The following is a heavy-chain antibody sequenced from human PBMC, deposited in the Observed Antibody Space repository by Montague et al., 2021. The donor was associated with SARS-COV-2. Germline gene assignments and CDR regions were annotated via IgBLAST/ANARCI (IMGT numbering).Heavy chain of an antibody. D-gene: IGHD3-3*01. CDR3: ARGRLTIFGVVTALDV. Sequence: TLSLTCTVSGGSISSDGYYWSWIRQHPGKGLEWIGYIYYSGSTYYNPSLKSRVTISVDTSKNQFSLKLSSVTAADTAVYYCARGRLTIFGVVTALDVWGQGTTVTVSS. V-gene: IGHV4-31*03. CDR2: IYYSGST. CDR1: GGSISSDGYY. J-gene: IGHJ6*02.